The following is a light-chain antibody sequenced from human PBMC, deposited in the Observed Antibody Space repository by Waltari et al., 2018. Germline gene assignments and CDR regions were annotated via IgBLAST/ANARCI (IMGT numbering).Light chain of an antibody. Sequence: SSELTQDPAVSVALGQTVRITCQGDSLRTYYGSWCRQKPGQAPVLVIYGKNNRPSSIPDRFSASRSGNTSSLTITAAQAEDEAHYYCTSRDISGDVVFGGGTKLTVL. V-gene: IGLV3-19*01. J-gene: IGLJ2*01. CDR1: SLRTYY. CDR3: TSRDISGDVV. CDR2: GKN.